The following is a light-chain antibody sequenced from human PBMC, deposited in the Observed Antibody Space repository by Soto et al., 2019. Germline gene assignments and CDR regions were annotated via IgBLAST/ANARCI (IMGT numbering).Light chain of an antibody. J-gene: IGKJ5*01. Sequence: EIVLTQSPATLSLSPGERATLSCRASQSVGSNLAWYQQKPGQAPRLLIYDTSNRATGIPARFSGSGSGTDFTLTISSQEPEDFSVYYCQRGDTFGQGTRLEIK. V-gene: IGKV3-11*01. CDR3: QRGDT. CDR2: DTS. CDR1: QSVGSN.